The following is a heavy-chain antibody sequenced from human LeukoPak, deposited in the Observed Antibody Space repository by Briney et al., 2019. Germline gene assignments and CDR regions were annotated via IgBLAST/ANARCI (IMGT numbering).Heavy chain of an antibody. CDR3: ARDLGDTYGSVGDFDY. J-gene: IGHJ4*02. CDR2: ISAYNGNT. V-gene: IGHV1-18*01. CDR1: GYTFTSYG. D-gene: IGHD3-10*01. Sequence: ASVKVSCKASGYTFTSYGISWVRQAPGQGLEWMGWISAYNGNTNYAQKLQGRVTMTTDTSTSTAYMELRSLRSDDTAVYYCARDLGDTYGSVGDFDYWGQGTLVTVSS.